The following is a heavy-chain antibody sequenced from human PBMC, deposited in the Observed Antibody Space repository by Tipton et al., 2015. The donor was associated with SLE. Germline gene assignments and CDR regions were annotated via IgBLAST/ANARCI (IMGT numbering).Heavy chain of an antibody. CDR2: IYYSGST. V-gene: IGHV4-59*12. Sequence: TLSLTCTVSGGSISSYFWSWIRQPPGKGLEWIGHIYYSGSTNYNPSLKSRVTISIDTSKNKFSLTLSSVTAADTAVYYCASARSDWDSYYYSYFCMVACGKGTPVSVSS. D-gene: IGHD2-21*02. CDR1: GGSISSYF. J-gene: IGHJ6*03. CDR3: ASARSDWDSYYYSYFCMVA.